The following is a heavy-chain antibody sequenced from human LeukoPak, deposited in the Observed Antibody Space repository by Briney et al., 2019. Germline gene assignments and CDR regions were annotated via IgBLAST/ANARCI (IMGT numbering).Heavy chain of an antibody. CDR3: ARGSPVSDY. CDR2: IYHSGST. CDR1: GGSIRGSSYY. Sequence: PSETLSLTCTVSGGSIRGSSYYWGWIRPPPGKGLEWIGSIYHSGSTYYNPSLKSRVTISVDTSKNQFSLKLSSVTAADTAVYYCARGSPVSDYWGQGTLVTVSS. D-gene: IGHD3-10*01. V-gene: IGHV4-39*07. J-gene: IGHJ4*02.